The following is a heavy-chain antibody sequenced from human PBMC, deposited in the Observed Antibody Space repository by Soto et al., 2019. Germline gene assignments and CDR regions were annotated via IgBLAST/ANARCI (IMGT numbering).Heavy chain of an antibody. J-gene: IGHJ6*02. V-gene: IGHV4-31*03. CDR3: ERAGHKGLVGSGYYHGGMDV. D-gene: IGHD3-3*01. CDR1: GGSISSGGYY. CDR2: IYYSGST. Sequence: PSETLSLTCTGSGGSISSGGYYWSWIRQHPGKGLEWIGYIYYSGSTYYNPSLKSRVTISVDTSKNQFSLKLSSVTAADTAVYYCERAGHKGLVGSGYYHGGMDVWGQGTTVTVSS.